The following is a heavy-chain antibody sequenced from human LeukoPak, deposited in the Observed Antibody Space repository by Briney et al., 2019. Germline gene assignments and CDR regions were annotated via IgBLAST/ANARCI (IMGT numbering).Heavy chain of an antibody. D-gene: IGHD3-10*01. CDR1: GFTFSSYW. Sequence: GGSLRLSCAASGFTFSSYWMHWVRQAPGKGLVWVSRINSDGSSTSYADSVKGRFTISRDNAKNTLYLQMNSLRAEDTAVYYCARTGITMVRGSQGMDVWGQGTTVTVS. J-gene: IGHJ6*02. CDR2: INSDGSST. V-gene: IGHV3-74*01. CDR3: ARTGITMVRGSQGMDV.